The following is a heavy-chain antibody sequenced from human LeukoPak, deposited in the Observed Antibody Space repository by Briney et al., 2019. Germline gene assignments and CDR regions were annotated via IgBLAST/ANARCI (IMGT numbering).Heavy chain of an antibody. CDR1: GGSFSGYY. CDR3: ARVLRSGGSCAQTFDY. V-gene: IGHV4-34*01. Sequence: SETLSLTCAVYGGSFSGYYWSWIRQPPGKGLEWIGEINHSGSTNYNPSLKSRVTISVDTSKNQFSLKLSSVTAADTAVYYCARVLRSGGSCAQTFDYWGQGTLVTVSS. CDR2: INHSGST. J-gene: IGHJ4*02. D-gene: IGHD2-15*01.